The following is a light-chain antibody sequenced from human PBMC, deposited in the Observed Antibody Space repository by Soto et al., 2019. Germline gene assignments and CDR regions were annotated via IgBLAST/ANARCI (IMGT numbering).Light chain of an antibody. Sequence: QSVLTQPPSVSGTPGQRVTIFCSGSSSNIGTNTVNWYQQFPGTAPKLLFFRTSQRPSGVPARFSASRSGTSASLAISGLQSEDEADYYCAAWDDNVKGVMFGGGTKLTVL. V-gene: IGLV1-44*01. J-gene: IGLJ3*02. CDR1: SSNIGTNT. CDR2: RTS. CDR3: AAWDDNVKGVM.